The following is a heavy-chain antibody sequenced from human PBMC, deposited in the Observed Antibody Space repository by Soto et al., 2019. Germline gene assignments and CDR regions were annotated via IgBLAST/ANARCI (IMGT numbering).Heavy chain of an antibody. V-gene: IGHV1-2*02. CDR2: INPNNGGT. J-gene: IGHJ4*02. D-gene: IGHD3-10*01. CDR3: AREVTYGGGSFSLGL. CDR1: GYFFTSYY. Sequence: VASVKVSCKTSGYFFTSYYIHWGRQAPGQGLEWMGWINPNNGGTNSAQKFQGRVTMTSDTSINTAYMEITSLRSDDTALYYCAREVTYGGGSFSLGLWGQGTLVTVSS.